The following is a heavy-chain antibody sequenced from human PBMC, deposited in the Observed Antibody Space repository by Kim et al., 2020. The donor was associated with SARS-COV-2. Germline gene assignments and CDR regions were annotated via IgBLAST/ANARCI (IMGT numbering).Heavy chain of an antibody. CDR1: GFTFSDYY. D-gene: IGHD2-15*01. V-gene: IGHV3-11*04. Sequence: GGSLRLSCAASGFTFSDYYMSWIRQAPGKGLEWVSYISSSGSTIYYADSVKGRFTISRDNAKNSLYLQMNSLRAEDTAVYYCARAILGYCSGGSCSGDYPYFDYWGQGTLVTVSS. J-gene: IGHJ4*02. CDR2: ISSSGSTI. CDR3: ARAILGYCSGGSCSGDYPYFDY.